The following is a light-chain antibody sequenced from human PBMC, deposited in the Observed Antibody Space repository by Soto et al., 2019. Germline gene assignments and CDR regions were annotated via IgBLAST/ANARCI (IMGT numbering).Light chain of an antibody. Sequence: QLVLTQPPSASGTPGQRVTISCSGSSSNIGSNTVNWYQQLPGTAPKLLIYNNNQRPSGVPDRFSGSKSGTSASLAISGLQSEDEADYYCGAWDDSLHGVVFGGGTKLTVL. CDR3: GAWDDSLHGVV. CDR1: SSNIGSNT. V-gene: IGLV1-44*01. CDR2: NNN. J-gene: IGLJ2*01.